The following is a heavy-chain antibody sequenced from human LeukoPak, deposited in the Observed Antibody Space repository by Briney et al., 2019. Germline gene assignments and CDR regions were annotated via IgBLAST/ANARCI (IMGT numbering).Heavy chain of an antibody. J-gene: IGHJ3*02. D-gene: IGHD3-3*01. CDR1: GYTFTGYY. V-gene: IGHV1-46*01. CDR3: ARAGGVVITDPHKYGAFDI. Sequence: ASVKVSCKASGYTFTGYYMHWVRQAPGQGLEWMGIINPSGGSTSYAQKFQGRVTMTRDMSTSTVYMELSSLRSEDTAVYYCARAGGVVITDPHKYGAFDIWGQGTMVTVSS. CDR2: INPSGGST.